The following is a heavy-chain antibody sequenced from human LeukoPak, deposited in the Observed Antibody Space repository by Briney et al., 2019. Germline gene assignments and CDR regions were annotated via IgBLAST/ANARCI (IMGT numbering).Heavy chain of an antibody. D-gene: IGHD3-22*01. V-gene: IGHV3-64*01. CDR1: GFTFSSYA. CDR3: ARSQASSGYYYDY. Sequence: GGSLRPSCAASGFTFSSYAMHWVRQAPGKGLDYVSAISGNGGSTYYANSVKGRFTISRDNSKNTVYLQMGSLRAEDMAVYYCARSQASSGYYYDYWGQGTLVTVSS. J-gene: IGHJ4*02. CDR2: ISGNGGST.